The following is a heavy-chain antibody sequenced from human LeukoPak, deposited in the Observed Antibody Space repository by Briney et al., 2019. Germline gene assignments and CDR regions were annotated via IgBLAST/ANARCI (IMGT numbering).Heavy chain of an antibody. J-gene: IGHJ4*02. D-gene: IGHD6-13*01. CDR2: INPNSGGT. CDR1: GYTFTCYY. V-gene: IGHV1-2*02. CDR3: ARDSIAAAAISY. Sequence: ASVKVSCKASGYTFTCYYMHWVGQAPGQGLEWMGWINPNSGGTNYAQKFQGRVTMTRDTSISTAYMELSRLRSDDTAVYYCARDSIAAAAISYWGQGTLVTVSS.